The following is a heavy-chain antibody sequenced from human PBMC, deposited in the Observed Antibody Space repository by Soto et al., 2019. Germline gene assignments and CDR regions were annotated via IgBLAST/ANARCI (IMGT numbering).Heavy chain of an antibody. CDR2: IIPIFGTA. CDR3: ARATGYCTNGVCYSYYYYGMDV. D-gene: IGHD2-8*01. J-gene: IGHJ6*02. Sequence: QVQLVQSGAEVKKPGSSVKVSCKASGGTFSSYAISWVRQAPGQGPEWMGGIIPIFGTANYAQKFQGRVTITADKSTSTAYMELSSLRSEDTAVYYCARATGYCTNGVCYSYYYYGMDVWGQGTTVTVSS. V-gene: IGHV1-69*06. CDR1: GGTFSSYA.